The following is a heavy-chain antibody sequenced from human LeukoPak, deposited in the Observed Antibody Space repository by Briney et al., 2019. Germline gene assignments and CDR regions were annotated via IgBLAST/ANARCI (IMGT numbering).Heavy chain of an antibody. CDR2: IIPIFGTA. CDR3: ARLITIFGVVDSRHFDY. CDR1: GGTFSSYA. Sequence: SVKVSCQASGGTFSSYAISWVRQAPGQGLEWMGGIIPIFGTANYAQKFQGRVTITADESTSTAYMELSSLRSEDTAVYYCARLITIFGVVDSRHFDYWGQGTLVTVSS. J-gene: IGHJ4*02. V-gene: IGHV1-69*01. D-gene: IGHD3-3*01.